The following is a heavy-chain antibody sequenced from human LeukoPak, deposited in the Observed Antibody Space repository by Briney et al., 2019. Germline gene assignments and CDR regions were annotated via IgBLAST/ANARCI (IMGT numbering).Heavy chain of an antibody. J-gene: IGHJ4*02. Sequence: PGGSLRLSCAASGSTFSSYGMSWVRQAPGKGLEWVSAISGSGGSTYYADSVKGRFTISRDNSKNTLYLQMNSLRAEDTAVYYCAKDRAYYSDSSGYYLVRAYDYWGQGTLVTVSS. CDR1: GSTFSSYG. V-gene: IGHV3-23*01. CDR2: ISGSGGST. CDR3: AKDRAYYSDSSGYYLVRAYDY. D-gene: IGHD3-22*01.